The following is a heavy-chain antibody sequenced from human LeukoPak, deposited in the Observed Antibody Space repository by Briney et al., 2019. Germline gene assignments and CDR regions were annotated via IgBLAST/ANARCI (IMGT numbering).Heavy chain of an antibody. Sequence: ASVKVSRKASGYTFTSYGISWVRQAPGQGLEWMGWISAYNGNTNYAQKLQGRVTMTTDTSTSTAYMELRSLRSDDTAVYYCAGSRDGYNFDYWGQGTLVTVSS. V-gene: IGHV1-18*01. J-gene: IGHJ4*02. CDR1: GYTFTSYG. CDR2: ISAYNGNT. CDR3: AGSRDGYNFDY. D-gene: IGHD5-24*01.